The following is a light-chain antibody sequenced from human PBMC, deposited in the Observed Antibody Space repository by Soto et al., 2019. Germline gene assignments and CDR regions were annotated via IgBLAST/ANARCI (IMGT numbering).Light chain of an antibody. V-gene: IGKV3-20*01. CDR3: QNFGDSPFT. Sequence: EIVLMQSPDTLSLSPGERATLSCRASETISSHYIAWYQQKPGQAPRLLIFGASTRATGIPDRFSGSWSGTDFTLTISRLEPEDFAVYYCQNFGDSPFTFG. CDR1: ETISSHY. J-gene: IGKJ3*01. CDR2: GAS.